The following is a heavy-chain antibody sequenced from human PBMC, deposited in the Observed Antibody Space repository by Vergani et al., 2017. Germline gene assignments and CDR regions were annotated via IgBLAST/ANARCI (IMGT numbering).Heavy chain of an antibody. J-gene: IGHJ6*03. CDR2: IYHTGTT. V-gene: IGHV4-31*03. Sequence: QVQLQESGPGLVKPSQTLSLTCTVSGDSIRSGVYYWGWIRQHPGQGLEWIGYIYHTGTTYYNPSLRGRINISVDTSKNQLSLKLTSVTAADPAVYFCGRAGLPYYAFYRDVGGKGITVTVSS. CDR1: GDSIRSGVYY. CDR3: GRAGLPYYAFYRDV.